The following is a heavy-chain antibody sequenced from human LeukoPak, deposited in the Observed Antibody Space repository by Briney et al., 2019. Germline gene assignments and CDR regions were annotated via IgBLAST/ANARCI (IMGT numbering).Heavy chain of an antibody. J-gene: IGHJ4*02. Sequence: SETLSLTCAVSGGSISGDYWSWIRQSPDKGLEWSGYIYYSGSTNYNPSLQSRVTISVDTSKNQFSLKLSSVTAADTAVYYCARGYRYSSSWYIDYWGQGTLVTVSS. V-gene: IGHV4-59*01. CDR1: GGSISGDY. CDR3: ARGYRYSSSWYIDY. D-gene: IGHD6-13*01. CDR2: IYYSGST.